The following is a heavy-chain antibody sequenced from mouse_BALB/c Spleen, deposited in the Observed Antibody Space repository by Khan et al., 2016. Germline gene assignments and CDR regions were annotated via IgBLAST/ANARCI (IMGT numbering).Heavy chain of an antibody. CDR3: ARGTYYYAMDY. J-gene: IGHJ4*01. CDR2: INPYNDGT. D-gene: IGHD2-14*01. CDR1: GYTFTSYV. V-gene: IGHV1S136*01. Sequence: VQLQQSGSELVKPGASVKMSCKASGYTFTSYVMHWVKQKPGQGLEWIGYINPYNDGTKYNEKFKGKATLTSDKSSSTAYMELSSLTSEDSAVYYCARGTYYYAMDYWGQGTSVTVSS.